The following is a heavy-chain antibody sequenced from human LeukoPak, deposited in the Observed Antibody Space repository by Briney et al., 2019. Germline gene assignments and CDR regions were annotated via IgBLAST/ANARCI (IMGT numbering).Heavy chain of an antibody. D-gene: IGHD3-3*01. CDR2: ISSSGSTI. J-gene: IGHJ4*02. CDR1: GFTFSDYY. Sequence: PGGSLRLSCAASGFTFSDYYMSWIRQAPGKGLEWVSYISSSGSTIYYADSVKGRFTISRDNAKNSLYLQMNSLRAEDTAVYYCARETPYYDFWSGYPSAGYFDYWGQGTLVTVSS. V-gene: IGHV3-11*04. CDR3: ARETPYYDFWSGYPSAGYFDY.